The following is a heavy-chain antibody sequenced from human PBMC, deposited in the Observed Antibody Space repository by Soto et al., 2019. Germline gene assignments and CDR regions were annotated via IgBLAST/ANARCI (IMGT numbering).Heavy chain of an antibody. J-gene: IGHJ4*02. D-gene: IGHD2-2*01. Sequence: ASVKVSCKASGYTFTGYYMHWVRQAPGQGLEWMGWINPNSGGTNYAQKFQGWVTMTRDTSISTAYMELSRLRSDDTVVYYCARGQVVPAATMPSFDYWGQGTLVTVSS. CDR2: INPNSGGT. V-gene: IGHV1-2*04. CDR3: ARGQVVPAATMPSFDY. CDR1: GYTFTGYY.